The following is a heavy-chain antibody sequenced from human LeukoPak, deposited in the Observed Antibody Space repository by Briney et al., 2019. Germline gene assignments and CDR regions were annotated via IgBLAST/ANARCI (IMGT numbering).Heavy chain of an antibody. CDR3: ARDGGSSFNWFDP. D-gene: IGHD6-6*01. CDR1: GGTFSGYY. Sequence: PSETLSLTCAVYGGTFSGYYWSWIRQPPGKGLEGIGEINHSGSTNYNPSLKSRATISVDTSKTQFSMKLSSVTAADTAVYYCARDGGSSFNWFDPWGQGTLVTVSS. J-gene: IGHJ5*02. CDR2: INHSGST. V-gene: IGHV4-34*01.